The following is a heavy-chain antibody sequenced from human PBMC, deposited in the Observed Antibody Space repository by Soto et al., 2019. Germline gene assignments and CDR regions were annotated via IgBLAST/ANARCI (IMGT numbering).Heavy chain of an antibody. CDR2: ISGSGGST. J-gene: IGHJ4*02. V-gene: IGHV3-23*01. D-gene: IGHD2-2*02. Sequence: SGGSLRLSCAASGFTFSSYAMSWVRQAPGKGLEWVSAISGSGGSTYYADSVKGRFTISRDNSKNTLYLQMNSLRAEDTAVYYCAKSNVQDCSSTSCYTGHWGQGTLVTVSS. CDR1: GFTFSSYA. CDR3: AKSNVQDCSSTSCYTGH.